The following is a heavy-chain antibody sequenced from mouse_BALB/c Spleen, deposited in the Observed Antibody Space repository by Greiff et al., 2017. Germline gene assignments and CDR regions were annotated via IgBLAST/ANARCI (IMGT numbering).Heavy chain of an antibody. D-gene: IGHD2-2*01. CDR2: IWSGGST. CDR3: ARRGVYGYDGGFAY. V-gene: IGHV2-4-1*01. CDR1: GFSLTSYG. Sequence: QVHVKQSGPGLVQPSQSLSITCTVSGFSLTSYGVHWVRQSPGKGLEWLGVIWSGGSTDYNAAFISRLSISKDNSKSQVFFKMNSLQADDTAIYYCARRGVYGYDGGFAYWGQGTLVTVSA. J-gene: IGHJ3*01.